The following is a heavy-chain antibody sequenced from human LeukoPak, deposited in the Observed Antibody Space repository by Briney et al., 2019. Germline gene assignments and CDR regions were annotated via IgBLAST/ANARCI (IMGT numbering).Heavy chain of an antibody. V-gene: IGHV5-51*01. CDR3: AKPIAGVYHAFDI. Sequence: GESLKISCKGSGYSFTNYWIGWVRQMPGKGLEWMGIIYPGDSDTRYSPSFQGQVTISADKSISTAYLQWSSLKASDTAMYYCAKPIAGVYHAFDIWGQGTMVTVSS. D-gene: IGHD2-8*01. CDR2: IYPGDSDT. CDR1: GYSFTNYW. J-gene: IGHJ3*02.